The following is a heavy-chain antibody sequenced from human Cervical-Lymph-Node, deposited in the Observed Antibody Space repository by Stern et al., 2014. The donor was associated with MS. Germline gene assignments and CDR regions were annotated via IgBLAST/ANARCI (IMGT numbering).Heavy chain of an antibody. CDR3: ARPHSTGWSYYFDY. CDR2: IFPVASDT. V-gene: IGHV5-51*01. D-gene: IGHD6-19*01. CDR1: GYTFTDYW. J-gene: IGHJ4*02. Sequence: VQLVQSGAEVKKPGQSLTVSCNISGYTFTDYWIAWVRQMPGKGLEWMGGIFPVASDTRYSPSYQGHVTISADTSINTAYLHWSGLRASDTAMYYCARPHSTGWSYYFDYWGQGTLVSVSS.